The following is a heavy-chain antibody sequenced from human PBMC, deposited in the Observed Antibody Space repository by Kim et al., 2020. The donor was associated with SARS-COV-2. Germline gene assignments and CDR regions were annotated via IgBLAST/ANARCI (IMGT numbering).Heavy chain of an antibody. CDR3: AKGGGLAARHFDL. D-gene: IGHD6-6*01. V-gene: IGHV3-23*01. Sequence: FYADAVKGRFTISRDNSKNMLFLQMSSLRAEDTAIYYCAKGGGLAARHFDLWGQGTLVTVSS. J-gene: IGHJ4*02.